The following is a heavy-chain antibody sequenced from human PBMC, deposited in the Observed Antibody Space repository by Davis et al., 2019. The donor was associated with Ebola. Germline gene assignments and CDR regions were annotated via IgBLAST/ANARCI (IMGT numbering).Heavy chain of an antibody. J-gene: IGHJ6*04. CDR3: VGGIYGMDV. CDR1: GFSVSANY. D-gene: IGHD3-16*01. CDR2: MYAVGNT. Sequence: GESLKISCAASGFSVSANYMIWVRQAPGKGLEWVSLMYAVGNTFFADSVKGRFTISRDNAKNSLYLQMNSLRAEDTAVYYCVGGIYGMDVWGKGTTVTVSS. V-gene: IGHV3-53*01.